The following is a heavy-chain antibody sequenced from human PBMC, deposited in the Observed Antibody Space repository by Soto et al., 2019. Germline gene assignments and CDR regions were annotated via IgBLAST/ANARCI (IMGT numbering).Heavy chain of an antibody. D-gene: IGHD1-26*01. CDR3: AKDSIVGATLGDFDY. Sequence: QVQLVESGGGVVQPGRSLRLSCAASGFTFSSYGMHWVRQAPGKGLEWVAVISYDGSNKYYADSVKGRFTISRDNSKNTLYLQMNSLRAEDTAVYYCAKDSIVGATLGDFDYWGQGTLVTVSS. CDR1: GFTFSSYG. CDR2: ISYDGSNK. J-gene: IGHJ4*02. V-gene: IGHV3-30*18.